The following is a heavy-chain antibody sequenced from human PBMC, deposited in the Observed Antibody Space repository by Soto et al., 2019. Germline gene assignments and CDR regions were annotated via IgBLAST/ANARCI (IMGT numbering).Heavy chain of an antibody. CDR3: TTDPHSTGTKY. CDR1: GFTFSDAW. Sequence: SGGSLRLSCAASGFTFSDAWMSWVRQAPGAGLEWVGLIKGKTEGGTIDYAAPVKARFTISRDASKNTPYLQMNSLKTEDTAVYYCTTDPHSTGTKYWGQGTLVTVSS. D-gene: IGHD1-1*01. J-gene: IGHJ4*02. CDR2: IKGKTEGGTI. V-gene: IGHV3-15*01.